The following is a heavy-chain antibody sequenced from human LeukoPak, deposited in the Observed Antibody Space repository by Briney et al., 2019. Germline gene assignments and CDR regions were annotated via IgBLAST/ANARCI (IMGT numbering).Heavy chain of an antibody. CDR1: GYSFTSYW. V-gene: IGHV5-51*01. Sequence: GESLKISCKGSGYSFTSYWIGWVRQMPGKGLGWMGIIYPGDSDTRYSPSFQGQVTISADKSISTAYLQWSSLKASDTAMYYCARASWGSSFSPYFDYWGQGTLVTVSS. CDR2: IYPGDSDT. J-gene: IGHJ4*02. CDR3: ARASWGSSFSPYFDY. D-gene: IGHD6-6*01.